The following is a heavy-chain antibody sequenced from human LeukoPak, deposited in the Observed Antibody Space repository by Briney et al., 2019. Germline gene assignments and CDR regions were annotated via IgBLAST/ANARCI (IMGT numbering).Heavy chain of an antibody. J-gene: IGHJ6*02. Sequence: GGSLRLSCAASGFTFSSYGMHWVRQAPGKGLEWVAVISYDGSNKYYADSVKGRFTISRDNSKNTLYLQMNSLRAEDTAVYYCTKAIIFTVVRGVDYYYYGMDVWGQGTTVTVSS. CDR2: ISYDGSNK. CDR3: TKAIIFTVVRGVDYYYYGMDV. D-gene: IGHD3-10*01. V-gene: IGHV3-30*18. CDR1: GFTFSSYG.